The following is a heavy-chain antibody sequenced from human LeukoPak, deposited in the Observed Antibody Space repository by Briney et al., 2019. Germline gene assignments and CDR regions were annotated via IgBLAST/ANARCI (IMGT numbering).Heavy chain of an antibody. J-gene: IGHJ4*02. D-gene: IGHD3-22*01. CDR2: IYYSGNT. V-gene: IGHV4-28*01. CDR3: ARTSYDSSGYPYYFDY. CDR1: GYSISSGIW. Sequence: ADTLCLTCAVSGYSISSGIWWGWFRQPPGKGLEWIGYIYYSGNTYYNPSLKSRLTMSVDTSKNQFYLKLSSVTAVDTAVYYCARTSYDSSGYPYYFDYWGQGTLVSVSS.